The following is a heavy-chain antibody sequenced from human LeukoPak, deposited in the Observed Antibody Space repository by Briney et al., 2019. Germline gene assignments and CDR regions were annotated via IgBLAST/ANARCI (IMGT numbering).Heavy chain of an antibody. CDR2: VDPEDGET. Sequence: GASVKVSCKASGYTFTDYYMHWVQQAPGKGLEWMGRVDPEDGETIYAEKFQGRVTITADTSTDTAYMELSSLRSEDTAVYYCARFGPAAGTFYIWGQGTMVTVSS. V-gene: IGHV1-69-2*01. D-gene: IGHD6-13*01. CDR3: ARFGPAAGTFYI. CDR1: GYTFTDYY. J-gene: IGHJ3*02.